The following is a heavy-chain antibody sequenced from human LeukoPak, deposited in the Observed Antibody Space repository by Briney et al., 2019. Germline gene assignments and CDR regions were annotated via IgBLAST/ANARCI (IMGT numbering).Heavy chain of an antibody. CDR1: GGSISSSNW. CDR2: IYHSGTT. D-gene: IGHD4-17*01. Sequence: PSGTLSLTCAVSGGSISSSNWWNWVRQPPGKGLEWIGEIYHSGTTNYNPYLKSRVTISLDKSKNQFSLKLSSVTAADTAVYYCARGGMFYGDYFSLGYWGQGTLVTVSS. J-gene: IGHJ4*02. CDR3: ARGGMFYGDYFSLGY. V-gene: IGHV4-4*02.